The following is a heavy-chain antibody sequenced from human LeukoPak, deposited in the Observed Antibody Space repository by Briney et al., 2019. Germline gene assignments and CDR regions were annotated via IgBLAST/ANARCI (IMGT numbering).Heavy chain of an antibody. Sequence: SVKVSCKVAGGAFRSYAISWVRHAPGQGLEWMGRIIPIFGTANYAQKFQGRVTITTHESTSTAYMELSSLRSEDTAVYYCAREYYGSGSYSHWGQGTMVTVSS. D-gene: IGHD3-10*01. CDR2: IIPIFGTA. CDR1: GGAFRSYA. J-gene: IGHJ3*01. V-gene: IGHV1-69*05. CDR3: AREYYGSGSYSH.